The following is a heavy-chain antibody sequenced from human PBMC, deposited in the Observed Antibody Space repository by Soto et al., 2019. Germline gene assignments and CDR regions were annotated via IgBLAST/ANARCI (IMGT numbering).Heavy chain of an antibody. V-gene: IGHV3-9*01. CDR2: ISWNSGSI. CDR3: AKDIQSGLGDILTPVDWYFDL. Sequence: GGSLRLSCAASGFTFDDYAMHWVRQAPGKGLEWVSGISWNSGSIGYADSVKGRFTISRDNAKNSLYLQMNSLRAEDTAVYYCAKDIQSGLGDILTPVDWYFDLWGRGTLVTVSS. D-gene: IGHD3-9*01. CDR1: GFTFDDYA. J-gene: IGHJ2*01.